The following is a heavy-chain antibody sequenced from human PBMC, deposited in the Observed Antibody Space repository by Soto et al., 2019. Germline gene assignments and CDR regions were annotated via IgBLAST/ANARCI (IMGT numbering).Heavy chain of an antibody. CDR2: IYSGGST. Sequence: GGSLRLSIAASGFTVSSNYMSWVRQAPGKGLEWVSVIYSGGSTYYADSVKGRFTISRDNSKNTLYLQMNSLRAEDTAMYYCARHVGPPGHSSGWYTWFDPWGQGTLVTVS. J-gene: IGHJ5*02. CDR3: ARHVGPPGHSSGWYTWFDP. D-gene: IGHD6-19*01. CDR1: GFTVSSNY. V-gene: IGHV3-53*01.